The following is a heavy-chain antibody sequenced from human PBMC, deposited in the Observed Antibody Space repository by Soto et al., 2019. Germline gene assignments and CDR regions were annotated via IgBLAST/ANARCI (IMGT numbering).Heavy chain of an antibody. Sequence: ASVKVSCKASGGTFSSYAISWVRQAPGQRLEWMGGIIPIFGTANYAQKFQGRVTITADESTSTAYMELSSLRSEDTAVYYCASLVVGATNSAHWGQGTLVTVSS. J-gene: IGHJ4*02. CDR1: GGTFSSYA. V-gene: IGHV1-69*13. D-gene: IGHD1-26*01. CDR2: IIPIFGTA. CDR3: ASLVVGATNSAH.